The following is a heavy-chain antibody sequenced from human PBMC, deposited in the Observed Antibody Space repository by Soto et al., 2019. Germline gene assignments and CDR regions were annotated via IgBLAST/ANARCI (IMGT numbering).Heavy chain of an antibody. V-gene: IGHV3-9*01. Sequence: EVQLLESGGGLVQPGGSLRLSCAASGFRFSSYVMSWVRQAPGKGLEWVSGISWNSGSIGYADSVKGRFTISRDNAKNSLYLQMNSLRAEDTALYYCAKAGGGYSSGWYGRDYWGQGTLVTVSS. J-gene: IGHJ4*02. CDR1: GFRFSSYV. D-gene: IGHD6-19*01. CDR2: ISWNSGSI. CDR3: AKAGGGYSSGWYGRDY.